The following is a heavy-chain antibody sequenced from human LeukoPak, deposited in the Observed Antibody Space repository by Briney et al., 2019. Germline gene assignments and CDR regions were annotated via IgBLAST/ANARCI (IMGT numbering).Heavy chain of an antibody. J-gene: IGHJ4*02. CDR1: GFTFSSYS. CDR3: ARDSMFRGVPQFDF. V-gene: IGHV3-48*02. D-gene: IGHD3-10*01. Sequence: GGSLRLSCAASGFTFSSYSMNWVRQAPGKGLEWVSSVKGRFTISRDNAKNSLYLQMNSLSDEDTAVYYCARDSMFRGVPQFDFWGQGTLVTVSS.